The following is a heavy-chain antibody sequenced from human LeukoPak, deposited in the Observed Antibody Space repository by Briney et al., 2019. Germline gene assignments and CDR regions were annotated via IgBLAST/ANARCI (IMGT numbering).Heavy chain of an antibody. D-gene: IGHD6-6*01. CDR2: IYYSGST. CDR3: ARHGGIAALLWFDP. V-gene: IGHV4-39*01. CDR1: GGSISSSSYY. J-gene: IGHJ5*02. Sequence: PSETLSLTCTVSGGSISSSSYYWGWIRQPPGKGLEWIGSIYYSGSTYYNPSLKSRVTISVDTSKNQFSLKLSSVTAADTAVYYCARHGGIAALLWFDPWGQGTLVTVSS.